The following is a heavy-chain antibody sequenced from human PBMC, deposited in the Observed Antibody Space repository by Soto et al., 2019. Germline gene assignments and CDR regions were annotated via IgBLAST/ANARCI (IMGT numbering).Heavy chain of an antibody. V-gene: IGHV3-23*01. Sequence: EVQLLESGGGLVQPGGSLRLSCAASGFTFSSYDMSWVRQAPGKGLEWVSGISDSGGSTYYADSVKGSFTISRDNFKNTLYLQMNNLRAEYSAVYYFANGCGGTCCVSIDYWGQGTLVTVSS. CDR3: ANGCGGTCCVSIDY. CDR2: ISDSGGST. D-gene: IGHD2-15*01. J-gene: IGHJ4*02. CDR1: GFTFSSYD.